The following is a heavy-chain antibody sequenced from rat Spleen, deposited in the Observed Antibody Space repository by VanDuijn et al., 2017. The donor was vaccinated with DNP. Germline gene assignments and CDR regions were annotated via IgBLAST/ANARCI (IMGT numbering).Heavy chain of an antibody. CDR3: ARDQGAHYYAMDA. CDR1: GFNLNDYW. Sequence: EVKLVESGGGLVQPGRSLKLSCAASGFNLNDYWMGWVRQAPGKGLEWIGEINKDGSTINYTPSLKDKFTISRDNAQNTLYLQMSKLGSEDTAIYYCARDQGAHYYAMDAWGQGTSVTVSS. J-gene: IGHJ4*01. V-gene: IGHV4-2*01. CDR2: INKDGSTI.